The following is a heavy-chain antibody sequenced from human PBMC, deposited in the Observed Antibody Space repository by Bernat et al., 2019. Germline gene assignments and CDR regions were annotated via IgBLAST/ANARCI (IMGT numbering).Heavy chain of an antibody. CDR2: ILFSGTT. D-gene: IGHD2-15*01. CDR1: GGSFSSTTYY. Sequence: QLQLQESCPGLVQPSATLSLTCTVSGGSFSSTTYYWGWVRQPPGKGLGWIGNILFSGTTYYNPSLNSRVPISVDTSKSQFSLRLTCVTAADTAVYYCARPQTGRGGGSRFEPWGQGTLVTVSS. V-gene: IGHV4-39*01. J-gene: IGHJ5*02. CDR3: ARPQTGRGGGSRFEP.